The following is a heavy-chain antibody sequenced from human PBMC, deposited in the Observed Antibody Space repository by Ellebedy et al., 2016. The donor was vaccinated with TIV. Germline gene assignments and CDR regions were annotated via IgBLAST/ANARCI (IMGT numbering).Heavy chain of an antibody. V-gene: IGHV3-64*04. Sequence: GESLKISCSASGLTFSNYAMHWVRQAPGKGLEYVSAISNNGCSTYYADSVKGRFTISRDNAKNSLYLQMNSLRVDDTAVYYCATSRARVYWGQGTLVTVSS. J-gene: IGHJ4*02. CDR1: GLTFSNYA. CDR2: ISNNGCST. CDR3: ATSRARVY.